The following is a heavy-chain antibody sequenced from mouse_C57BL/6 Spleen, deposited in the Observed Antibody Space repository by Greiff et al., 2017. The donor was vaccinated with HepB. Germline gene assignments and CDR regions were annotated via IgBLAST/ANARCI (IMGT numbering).Heavy chain of an antibody. D-gene: IGHD2-4*01. V-gene: IGHV1-85*01. CDR3: ARRYDYDVRYFDV. CDR2: IYPRDGST. Sequence: VQLQQSGPELVKPGASVKLSCKASGYTFTSYDINWVKQRPGQGLEWIGWIYPRDGSTKYNEKFKGKATLTVDTSSSTAYMELHSLTSEDSAVYFCARRYDYDVRYFDVWGTGTTVTVSS. J-gene: IGHJ1*03. CDR1: GYTFTSYD.